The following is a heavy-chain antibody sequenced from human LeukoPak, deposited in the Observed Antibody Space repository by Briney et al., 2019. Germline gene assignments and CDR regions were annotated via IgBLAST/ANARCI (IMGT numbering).Heavy chain of an antibody. CDR2: IYRSGST. V-gene: IGHV4-38-2*01. J-gene: IGHJ5*02. Sequence: RSSETLSLTCAVSGYSISSGYYWGWIRQPPGKGLEWIGSIYRSGSTYYNPSLKSRVTISVDTSKNQFSLKLSSVTAAGTAVYYCARGDYDILTGYYLSWFDPWGQGTLVTVSS. CDR3: ARGDYDILTGYYLSWFDP. CDR1: GYSISSGYY. D-gene: IGHD3-9*01.